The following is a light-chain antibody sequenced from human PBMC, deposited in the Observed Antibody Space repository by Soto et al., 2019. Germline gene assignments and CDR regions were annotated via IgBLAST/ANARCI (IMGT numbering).Light chain of an antibody. CDR3: QQYAVSPIT. CDR1: QSVNSD. Sequence: EVVLTQSPGTLSFSPGERSTLSCMASQSVNSDLAWYHQKPGQAPRLLISDASNRATGIPDRFSGTGSGTDFTLTISRLEPGDFAVYYCQQYAVSPITFGQGTRLEI. CDR2: DAS. V-gene: IGKV3-20*01. J-gene: IGKJ5*01.